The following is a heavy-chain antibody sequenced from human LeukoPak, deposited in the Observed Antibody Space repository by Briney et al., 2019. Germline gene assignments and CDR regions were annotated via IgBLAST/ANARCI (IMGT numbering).Heavy chain of an antibody. V-gene: IGHV1-46*01. CDR2: INPSGGST. CDR1: GYTFTSYY. Sequence: ASVTVSCKASGYTFTSYYMHWVRQAPGQGLEWMGIINPSGGSTSYAQKFQGRVTMTRDTSTSTVYMELSSLRSEDTAVYYCARGGSLLRFLEWSPLDYWGQGTLVTVSS. J-gene: IGHJ4*02. CDR3: ARGGSLLRFLEWSPLDY. D-gene: IGHD3-3*01.